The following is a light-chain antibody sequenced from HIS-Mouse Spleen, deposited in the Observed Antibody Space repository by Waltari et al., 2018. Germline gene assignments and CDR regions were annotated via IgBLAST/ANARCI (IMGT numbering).Light chain of an antibody. CDR3: QAWDSSTVV. CDR2: QDS. V-gene: IGLV3-1*01. Sequence: SYELTQPPPVSVSPEQTSRITRSRYKLGDKYACWYQQKPGQSPVLVIYQDSKRPSGIPERFSGSNSGNTATLTISGTQAMDEADYYCQAWDSSTVVFGGGTKLTVL. CDR1: KLGDKY. J-gene: IGLJ2*01.